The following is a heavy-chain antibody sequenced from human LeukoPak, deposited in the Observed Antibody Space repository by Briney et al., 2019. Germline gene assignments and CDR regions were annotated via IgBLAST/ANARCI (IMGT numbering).Heavy chain of an antibody. Sequence: PSETLSLTCTVSGGSISIGSYYWGWIRQPPGKGLEWIASIYYSGNTYYNPSLKSRVTVSIDTSKDQFSLKLSSVTAADTAVYYCARTTMVRGTYYMDVWGKGTTVTVSS. V-gene: IGHV4-39*07. CDR1: GGSISIGSYY. J-gene: IGHJ6*03. CDR2: IYYSGNT. CDR3: ARTTMVRGTYYMDV. D-gene: IGHD3-10*01.